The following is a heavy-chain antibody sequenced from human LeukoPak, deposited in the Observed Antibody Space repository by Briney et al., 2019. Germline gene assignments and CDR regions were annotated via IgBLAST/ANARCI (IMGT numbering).Heavy chain of an antibody. J-gene: IGHJ4*02. CDR2: FSYSGST. V-gene: IGHV4-59*01. Sequence: PSETLSLTCTVPGGSISTYYWNWIRLPPGKGLEWIGYFSYSGSTRYNPSLVSRVSISVDTSEKQFSLKLRSVTAADTAVYYCARAVYRGYDQRFDYWGEGALVTVSS. CDR3: ARAVYRGYDQRFDY. CDR1: GGSISTYY. D-gene: IGHD5-12*01.